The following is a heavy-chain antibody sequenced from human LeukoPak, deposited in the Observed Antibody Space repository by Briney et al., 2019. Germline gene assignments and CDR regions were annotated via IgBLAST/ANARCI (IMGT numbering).Heavy chain of an antibody. CDR2: IYYSGST. J-gene: IGHJ4*01. V-gene: IGHV4-30-4*08. Sequence: QPSETLTLTCTVSGGSISSGDYYWSWIRQPPGKGLEWIGHIYYSGSTYYIPSLKSRVTMSVDTSKNQFSLKLSSVTAADTAVFYCARLHSAAMVFDYWXXXTLVTVSS. CDR1: GGSISSGDYY. D-gene: IGHD2-2*01. CDR3: ARLHSAAMVFDY.